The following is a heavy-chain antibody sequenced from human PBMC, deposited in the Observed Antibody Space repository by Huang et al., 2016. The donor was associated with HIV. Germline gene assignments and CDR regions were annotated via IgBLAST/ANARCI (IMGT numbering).Heavy chain of an antibody. CDR3: ARDPLDIRRHFDF. CDR1: GYTFSSHA. V-gene: IGHV1-3*01. J-gene: IGHJ4*02. D-gene: IGHD3-3*01. CDR2: INGGKGDT. Sequence: QVQLVQSGAEVKKPGTSVKVSCKTSGYTFSSHALHWLRQAPGQRPAWMGWINGGKGDTKDSQKFQGRVTITSDTSANIGYMELNSLLSEDTAVYYWARDPLDIRRHFDFWGQGSLVTVSS.